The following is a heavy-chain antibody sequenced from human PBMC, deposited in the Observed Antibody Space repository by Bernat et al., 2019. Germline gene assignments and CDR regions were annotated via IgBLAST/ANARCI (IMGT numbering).Heavy chain of an antibody. Sequence: EVRLVESGGGLVKPGGSLTLSCAASVFTFIDAWMSWVRRAPGKGLEWVARIKSKRDGATTEFAAPVKGRFTISRDESRNRVFLQMNSLKTEDTALYYCDADIPTPLAQIDFWGQGTVVTVSS. CDR3: DADIPTPLAQIDF. CDR1: VFTFIDAW. J-gene: IGHJ4*02. V-gene: IGHV3-15*01. CDR2: IKSKRDGATT. D-gene: IGHD2-21*01.